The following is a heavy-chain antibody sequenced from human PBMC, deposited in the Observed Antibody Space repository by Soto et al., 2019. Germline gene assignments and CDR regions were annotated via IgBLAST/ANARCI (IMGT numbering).Heavy chain of an antibody. D-gene: IGHD3-10*01. CDR3: ARYLPGHHPDY. CDR2: INHSGST. J-gene: IGHJ4*02. V-gene: IGHV4-34*01. CDR1: GGSFSGYY. Sequence: QVQLQQWGAGLLKPSETLSLTCAVYGGSFSGYYWSWIRQPPGKGLEWIGEINHSGSTNYNPSLKSRVNISVDTAKNQYSLKLSSVTAADTAVYYCARYLPGHHPDYWGQGTLVTVSS.